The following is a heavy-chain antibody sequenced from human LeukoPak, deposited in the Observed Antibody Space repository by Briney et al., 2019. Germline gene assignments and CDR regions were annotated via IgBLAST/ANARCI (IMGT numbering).Heavy chain of an antibody. D-gene: IGHD3-3*01. J-gene: IGHJ4*02. CDR1: GGSFNGYY. V-gene: IGHV4-34*01. CDR2: INHSGST. CDR3: ARGKYDFWSGYLRFDY. Sequence: SETLSLTCAVYGGSFNGYYWSWIRQPPGKGLEWIGEINHSGSTNYNPSLKSRVTISVDTSKNQFSLKLSSVTAADTAVYYCARGKYDFWSGYLRFDYWGQGTLVTVSS.